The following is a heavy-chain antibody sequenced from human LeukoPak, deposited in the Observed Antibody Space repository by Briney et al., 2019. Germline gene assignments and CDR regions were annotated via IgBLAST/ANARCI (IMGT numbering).Heavy chain of an antibody. CDR2: IYTSGST. J-gene: IGHJ4*02. Sequence: SETLSLTCTVSGGSISSGSYYWSWIRQPAGKGLEWIGRIYTSGSTNYNPSLKSRVTISVDTSKNQFSLKLSSVTAADTAVYYCARDPAYGDYFAHDYWGQGTLVTVSS. CDR3: ARDPAYGDYFAHDY. D-gene: IGHD4-17*01. V-gene: IGHV4-61*02. CDR1: GGSISSGSYY.